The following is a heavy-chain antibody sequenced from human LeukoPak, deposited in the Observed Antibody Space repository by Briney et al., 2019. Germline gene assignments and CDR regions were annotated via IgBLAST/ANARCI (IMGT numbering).Heavy chain of an antibody. CDR3: ARHGARAGGYCSSTSCYTFDF. CDR2: IHSSGST. D-gene: IGHD2-2*02. Sequence: SETLSLTCTVPGGSITSRHWSWIREPPGKGLEWIAYIHSSGSTNHNPSLKSRVTVSLDTSKNQFSLKLSSVTAADTALYYCARHGARAGGYCSSTSCYTFDFWGQGTQVTVSS. V-gene: IGHV4-59*08. J-gene: IGHJ4*02. CDR1: GGSITSRH.